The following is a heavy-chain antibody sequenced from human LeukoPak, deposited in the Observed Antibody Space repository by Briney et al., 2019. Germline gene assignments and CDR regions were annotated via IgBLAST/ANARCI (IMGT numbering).Heavy chain of an antibody. V-gene: IGHV3-21*01. CDR3: ARDAGSGTYYFDY. CDR2: ISSSSSYI. J-gene: IGHJ4*02. D-gene: IGHD6-19*01. CDR1: GFTFSSYS. Sequence: PGGSLRLSCAASGFTFSSYSMNWVRQAPGKGLEWVSSISSSSSYIYYADSVKGRFTISRDNAKNSLYPQMNSLRAEDTAVYYCARDAGSGTYYFDYWGQGTLVTVSS.